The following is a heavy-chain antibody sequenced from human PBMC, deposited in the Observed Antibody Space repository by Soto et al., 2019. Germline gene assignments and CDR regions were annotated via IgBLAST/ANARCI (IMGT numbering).Heavy chain of an antibody. J-gene: IGHJ3*02. Sequence: QVQLVQSGAEVKKPGSSVKVSCKASGGTFSSYTISWVRQAPGQGLEWMGRIIPILGIANYAQKFQGRVTITADNSTSTAYMELSSLRSEDTAVYYCARDSAVTTNDAFDIWGQGTMVTVSS. CDR2: IIPILGIA. CDR3: ARDSAVTTNDAFDI. CDR1: GGTFSSYT. V-gene: IGHV1-69*08. D-gene: IGHD4-17*01.